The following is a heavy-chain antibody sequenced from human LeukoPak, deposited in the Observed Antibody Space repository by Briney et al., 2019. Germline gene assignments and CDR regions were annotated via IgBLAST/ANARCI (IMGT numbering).Heavy chain of an antibody. V-gene: IGHV4-31*03. CDR2: IYYSGST. CDR1: GGSISSGGYY. Sequence: SRTLSLTCTVSGGSISSGGYYWSWIRQHPGKGLEWIGYIYYSGSTYYNPSLKSRVTISVDTSKNQFSLNLSSVTAADTAVYYCAGGKDTAMAPSYWFDPWGQGTLVTVSS. J-gene: IGHJ5*02. D-gene: IGHD5-18*01. CDR3: AGGKDTAMAPSYWFDP.